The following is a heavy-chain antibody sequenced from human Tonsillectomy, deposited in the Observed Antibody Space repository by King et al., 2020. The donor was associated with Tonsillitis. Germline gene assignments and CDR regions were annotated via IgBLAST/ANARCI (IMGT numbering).Heavy chain of an antibody. V-gene: IGHV4-59*01. CDR1: DGSISSNY. J-gene: IGHJ2*01. D-gene: IGHD6-6*01. Sequence: QLQESGPGLVKPSETLSLTCTVPDGSISSNYWSWIRQPPGKGLEWIGNIFHSGSTNYNPSLNRRVTISVDTSKNQFSLRLTSVTATDTAVYYCARDGPSARRFWYFDVWGRGSLVTVSS. CDR3: ARDGPSARRFWYFDV. CDR2: IFHSGST.